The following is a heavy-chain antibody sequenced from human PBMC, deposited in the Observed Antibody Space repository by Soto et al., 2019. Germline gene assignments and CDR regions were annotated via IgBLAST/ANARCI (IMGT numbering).Heavy chain of an antibody. Sequence: QVHLVQSGAEVKKPGASVKVSCQGSGYAFTTYGITWVRQAPGQGLEWMGWISAHNGNTNDAPKLQGRVTVTRDTSPSTAYMELRSLRYDDTAVYYCARGRYGDYWGQGALVTVSS. CDR2: ISAHNGNT. CDR1: GYAFTTYG. CDR3: ARGRYGDY. J-gene: IGHJ4*02. D-gene: IGHD1-1*01. V-gene: IGHV1-18*01.